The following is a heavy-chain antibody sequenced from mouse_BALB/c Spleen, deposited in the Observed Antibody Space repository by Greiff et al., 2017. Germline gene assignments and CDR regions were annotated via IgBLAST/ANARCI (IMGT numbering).Heavy chain of an antibody. CDR2: INSNGGST. V-gene: IGHV5-6-3*01. D-gene: IGHD3-2*01. CDR1: GFTFSSYA. CDR3: AREGQLGLPYYYAMDY. Sequence: EVMLVESGGGLVKPGGSLKLSCAASGFTFSSYAMSWVRQTPEKRLEWVASINSNGGSTYYPDSVKGRFTISRDNAKNTLYLQMSSLKSEDTAMYYCAREGQLGLPYYYAMDYWGQGTSVTVSS. J-gene: IGHJ4*01.